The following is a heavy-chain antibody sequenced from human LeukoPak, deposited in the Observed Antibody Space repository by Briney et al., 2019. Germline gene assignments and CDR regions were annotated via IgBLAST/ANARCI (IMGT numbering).Heavy chain of an antibody. CDR1: GFTFSSYA. Sequence: GGSLRLSCAASGFTFSSYAMHWVRQAPGKGLEWVAVISYDGSNKYYADSVKGRFTISRDNSKNTLYLQMNSLRAEDTAVYYCAGDRPVAWEFDYWGQGTLVTVSS. J-gene: IGHJ4*02. CDR2: ISYDGSNK. V-gene: IGHV3-30-3*01. D-gene: IGHD1-14*01. CDR3: AGDRPVAWEFDY.